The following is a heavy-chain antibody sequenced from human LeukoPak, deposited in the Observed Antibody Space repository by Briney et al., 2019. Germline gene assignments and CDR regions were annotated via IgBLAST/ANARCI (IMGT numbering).Heavy chain of an antibody. CDR2: ISGSGGST. V-gene: IGHV3-23*01. CDR1: GFTFSSYG. J-gene: IGHJ4*02. Sequence: GGSLRLSCAASGFTFSSYGMSWVRQAPGKGLEWVSAISGSGGSTYYADSVKGRFTISRDNSKNTLYLQMNSLRAEDTAVYYCAKRVRLWFGGTWFDYWGQGTLVTVSS. D-gene: IGHD3-10*01. CDR3: AKRVRLWFGGTWFDY.